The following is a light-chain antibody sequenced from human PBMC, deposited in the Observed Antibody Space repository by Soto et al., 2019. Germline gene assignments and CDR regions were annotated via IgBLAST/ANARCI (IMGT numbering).Light chain of an antibody. CDR2: EGT. V-gene: IGLV2-23*03. J-gene: IGLJ1*01. CDR3: YSFAGSTTFSYG. CDR1: SSDVVTYNL. Sequence: QSALTQPAYASGSPGQSISISCTGASSDVVTYNLVSWYQQHPGKAPTVLIYEGTKRPSGVSNRFSGSKSGNTASLTFSGLQPEDEADYYCYSFAGSTTFSYGFGPGTKVTVL.